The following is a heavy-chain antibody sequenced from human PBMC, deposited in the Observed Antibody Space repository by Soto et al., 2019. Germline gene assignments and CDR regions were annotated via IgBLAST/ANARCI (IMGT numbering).Heavy chain of an antibody. Sequence: EVQLVESGGGLVQPGGSLRLSCAASGFTFSSYWMHWVRQAPGKGLVWVSRINSDGSSTSYADSVKGRFTISRDNAKNTLYLQKNSLRAEETAVYYCARGDEVGIYYYYGMDVWGQGTTVTVSS. J-gene: IGHJ6*02. CDR3: ARGDEVGIYYYYGMDV. CDR2: INSDGSST. CDR1: GFTFSSYW. V-gene: IGHV3-74*01.